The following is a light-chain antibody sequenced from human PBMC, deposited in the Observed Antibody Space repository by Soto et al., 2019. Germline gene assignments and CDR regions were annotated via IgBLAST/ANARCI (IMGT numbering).Light chain of an antibody. Sequence: QSVLTQPASVSGSPGQSITISCTGTSSDVGGYNFVSWYQQHPGKAPKLMIYEVSNRPSGVSNRFSGSKSDNTASLTISGLQAEDEADYYCSSYTSSGALDRVFGTGTKVTLL. CDR2: EVS. V-gene: IGLV2-14*01. CDR3: SSYTSSGALDRV. J-gene: IGLJ1*01. CDR1: SSDVGGYNF.